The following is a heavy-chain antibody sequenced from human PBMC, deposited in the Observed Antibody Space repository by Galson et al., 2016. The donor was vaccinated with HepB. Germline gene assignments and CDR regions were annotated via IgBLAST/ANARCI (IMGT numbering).Heavy chain of an antibody. J-gene: IGHJ4*02. CDR3: ARYTRRYDVWRASYPDY. V-gene: IGHV1-8*01. D-gene: IGHD3-3*01. Sequence: SVKVSCKASGYTFTSYDITWVRQATGQGLEWMGWMNPNSGNTGYAQKFQGTLTMTRNTSISTAYMELSSLRSEDPAVYYCARYTRRYDVWRASYPDYWGQGTLATVSS. CDR1: GYTFTSYD. CDR2: MNPNSGNT.